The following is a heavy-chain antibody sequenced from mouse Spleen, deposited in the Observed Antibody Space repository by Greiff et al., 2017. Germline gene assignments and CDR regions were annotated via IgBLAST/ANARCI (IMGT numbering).Heavy chain of an antibody. CDR1: GYTFTDYE. CDR3: TSPVGYYAMDY. CDR2: IDPETGGT. J-gene: IGHJ4*01. V-gene: IGHV1-15*01. Sequence: QVQLQQSGAELVRPGASVTLSCKASGYTFTDYEMHWVKQTPVHGLEWIGAIDPETGGTAYNQKFKGKAILTADKSSSTAYMELRSLTSEDSAVYYCTSPVGYYAMDYWGHGTSVTVSS.